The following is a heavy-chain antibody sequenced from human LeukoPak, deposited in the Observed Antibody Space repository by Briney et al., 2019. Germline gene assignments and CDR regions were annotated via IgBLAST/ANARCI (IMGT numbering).Heavy chain of an antibody. D-gene: IGHD6-19*01. Sequence: SETLSLTCTVSGGPINSYYCNWIRQPPGKGLAGVGFIYYSGSTNYNPSLKSRVTMSVDTSKNQFSLKLSSVTAADTAVYYCARGFRHSAVAGPYCGQGTLVTVSS. CDR3: ARGFRHSAVAGPY. CDR1: GGPINSYY. J-gene: IGHJ4*02. CDR2: IYYSGST. V-gene: IGHV4-59*01.